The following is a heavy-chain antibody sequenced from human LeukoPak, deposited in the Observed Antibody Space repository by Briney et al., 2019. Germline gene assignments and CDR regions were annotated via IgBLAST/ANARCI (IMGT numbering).Heavy chain of an antibody. CDR3: ARDGPITMVRGASNWFDP. V-gene: IGHV1-24*01. Sequence: ASVKVSCKVSGFTLTELSMHWVRRAPGKGLEWMGGFDPEESETIYAHQFQFRFTMTDDTSTDTAYMELSSLTSEDTAVYYCARDGPITMVRGASNWFDPWGQGTLVTVSS. CDR2: FDPEESET. J-gene: IGHJ5*02. D-gene: IGHD3-10*01. CDR1: GFTLTELS.